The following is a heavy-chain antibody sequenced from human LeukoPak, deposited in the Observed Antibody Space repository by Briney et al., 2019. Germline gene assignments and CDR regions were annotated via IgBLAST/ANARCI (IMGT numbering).Heavy chain of an antibody. J-gene: IGHJ4*02. CDR2: IKQDGSDK. V-gene: IGHV3-7*01. Sequence: AGGSLRLSCVASGFTFSSYWLSWVRQAPGKGLEWVANIKQDGSDKYYVDSVKGRFTISRDNSKNTLYLQMGSLRAEDMAVYYCASGRQLENFDYWGQGTLVTVSS. D-gene: IGHD6-6*01. CDR3: ASGRQLENFDY. CDR1: GFTFSSYW.